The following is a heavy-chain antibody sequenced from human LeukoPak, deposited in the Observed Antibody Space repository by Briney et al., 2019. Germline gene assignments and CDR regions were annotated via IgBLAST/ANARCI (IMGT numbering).Heavy chain of an antibody. Sequence: PXRSLRLSCAASGFTFSSYGMHWVREAXGKGLEWVAVISYDGSNKYYAASVKGRFTISRDNSKNTLYLQMNSLRAEDTAVYYCAKSPRQLVEIDYWGQGTLVTVSS. CDR2: ISYDGSNK. CDR3: AKSPRQLVEIDY. V-gene: IGHV3-30*18. D-gene: IGHD6-13*01. J-gene: IGHJ4*02. CDR1: GFTFSSYG.